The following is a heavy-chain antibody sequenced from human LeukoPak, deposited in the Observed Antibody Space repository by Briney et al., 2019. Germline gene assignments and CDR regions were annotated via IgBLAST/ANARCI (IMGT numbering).Heavy chain of an antibody. V-gene: IGHV3-30*02. CDR3: ARDPIVVGNYYYYYMDV. CDR1: GFTFSSYG. Sequence: GGSLRLSCAASGFTFSSYGMHWVRQAPGKGLEWVAFIRFDGSYKYYADSVKGRFTISRDNSKNTLYLQMNSLRAEDTAVYYCARDPIVVGNYYYYYMDVWGKGTTVTVSS. CDR2: IRFDGSYK. J-gene: IGHJ6*03. D-gene: IGHD3-22*01.